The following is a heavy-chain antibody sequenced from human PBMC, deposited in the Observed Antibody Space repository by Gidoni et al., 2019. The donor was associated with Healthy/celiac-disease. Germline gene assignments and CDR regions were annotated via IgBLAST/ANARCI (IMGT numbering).Heavy chain of an antibody. CDR3: ARDGRLGWFDP. CDR1: GGSISSYY. CDR2: IYYSGST. Sequence: QVQLQESCPVLVKPSETLSLTCTVSGGSISSYYLSWIRQPPGKGLEWIGYIYYSGSTNYNPSLKSRVTIAVDTSKNQFSLKLSSVTAADTAVYYCARDGRLGWFDPWGQGTLVTVSS. V-gene: IGHV4-59*01. J-gene: IGHJ5*02. D-gene: IGHD2-15*01.